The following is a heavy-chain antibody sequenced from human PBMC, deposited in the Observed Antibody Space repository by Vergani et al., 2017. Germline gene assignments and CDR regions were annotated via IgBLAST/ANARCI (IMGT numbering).Heavy chain of an antibody. D-gene: IGHD6-6*01. CDR1: GYTFTGYY. CDR3: ARDRIPYSSSPDHYYYYYGMDV. J-gene: IGHJ6*02. Sequence: QVQLVQSGAEVKKPGASVKVSCKASGYTFTGYYMHWVRQAPGQGLEWMGWINPNSGGTNYAQKFQGWVTMTRDTSISTAYMELSRLRSDDTAVYYCARDRIPYSSSPDHYYYYYGMDVWGQGTTVTVSS. CDR2: INPNSGGT. V-gene: IGHV1-2*04.